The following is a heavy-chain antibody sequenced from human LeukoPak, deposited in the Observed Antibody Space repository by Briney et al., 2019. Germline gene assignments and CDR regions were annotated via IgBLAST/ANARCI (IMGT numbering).Heavy chain of an antibody. CDR3: ARETGGGDQDY. D-gene: IGHD2-21*02. J-gene: IGHJ4*02. V-gene: IGHV3-7*01. CDR1: GFTFSDYY. Sequence: GGSLRLSCAASGFTFSDYYMSWIRQAPGKGLEWVANIKQDGSEKYYVDSVKGRFTISRDNAKNSLYLQMNSLRAEDTAVYYCARETGGGDQDYWGQGTLVTVSS. CDR2: IKQDGSEK.